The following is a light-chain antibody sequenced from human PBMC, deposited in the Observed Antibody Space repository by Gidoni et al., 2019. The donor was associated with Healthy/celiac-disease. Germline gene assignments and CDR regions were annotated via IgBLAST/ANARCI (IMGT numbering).Light chain of an antibody. CDR3: QQYNNWPPWT. Sequence: EIVMTQSPATPSVAPGERATLSCRPSQSVSSNLAWYQQKPGQAPRLLIYGASTRATGIPARFSGSGSGTEFTLTISSLQAEDFAVYYCQQYNNWPPWTFGQGTKVEIK. V-gene: IGKV3-15*01. CDR1: QSVSSN. J-gene: IGKJ1*01. CDR2: GAS.